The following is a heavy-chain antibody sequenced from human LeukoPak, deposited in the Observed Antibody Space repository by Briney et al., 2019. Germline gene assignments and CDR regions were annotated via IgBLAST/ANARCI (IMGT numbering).Heavy chain of an antibody. V-gene: IGHV1-8*01. CDR3: ARVGPMARGVIVDGMDV. D-gene: IGHD3-10*01. CDR2: MNPNSGNT. J-gene: IGHJ6*02. CDR1: GYTFTSYD. Sequence: ASVKVSCKASGYTFTSYDINWVRQTTGQGLEWMGWMNPNSGNTGYAQKFQGRVTMTRNTSISTAYMELSSLRSEDTAVYYCARVGPMARGVIVDGMDVWGQGTTVTVSS.